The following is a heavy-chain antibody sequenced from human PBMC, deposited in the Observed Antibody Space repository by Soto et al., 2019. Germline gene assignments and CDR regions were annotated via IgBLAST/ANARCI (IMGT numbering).Heavy chain of an antibody. CDR3: ARARALRFLEWPPAGSFSGMDV. J-gene: IGHJ6*01. Sequence: GSVEGCCKASGYPSTGYYMHLVRQAPGQGVQWMGWINPNSGGTNYAQKFHVRVTMTRDTSISTAYMELSRLRSDDTAVYYCARARALRFLEWPPAGSFSGMDVWGQGTTVTGSS. D-gene: IGHD3-3*01. CDR2: INPNSGGT. CDR1: GYPSTGYY. V-gene: IGHV1-2*02.